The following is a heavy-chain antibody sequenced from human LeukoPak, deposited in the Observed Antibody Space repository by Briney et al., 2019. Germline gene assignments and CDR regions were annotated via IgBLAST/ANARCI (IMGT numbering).Heavy chain of an antibody. V-gene: IGHV1-2*06. D-gene: IGHD2-21*02. CDR2: INPNSGDT. CDR3: ARDYCGGDCFPDY. J-gene: IGHJ4*02. CDR1: GGTFSSYA. Sequence: ASVKVSCKASGGTFSSYAISWVRQAPGQGLEWMGRINPNSGDTNYAQKFQGRVTMTRDTSISTAYMELSRLRSDDTAVYYCARDYCGGDCFPDYWGQGTLVTVSS.